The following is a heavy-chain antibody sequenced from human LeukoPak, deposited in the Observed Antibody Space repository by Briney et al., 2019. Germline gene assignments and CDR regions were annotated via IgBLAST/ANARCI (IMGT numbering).Heavy chain of an antibody. Sequence: SGGSLRLSCAASGFTFSSSAMSWVRQAPGKGLEWVSSIGSGSSYIYYADSVKGRFSISRDNAKNSLYLQLSSLRVEDTAVYYCARARGSCAGGRCYSEYWGQGTLVTVSS. CDR3: ARARGSCAGGRCYSEY. CDR2: IGSGSSYI. D-gene: IGHD2-8*02. J-gene: IGHJ4*02. CDR1: GFTFSSSA. V-gene: IGHV3-21*01.